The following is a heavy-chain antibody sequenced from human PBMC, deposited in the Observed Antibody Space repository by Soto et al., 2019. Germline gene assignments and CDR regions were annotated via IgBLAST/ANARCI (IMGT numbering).Heavy chain of an antibody. J-gene: IGHJ6*02. D-gene: IGHD3-10*01. V-gene: IGHV4-39*01. Sequence: PSETLSLTCTVSGGSISSSSYYWVWIRQPPGKGLEWIVSIYYSGSTYYNPSLKSRVTISVDTSKNKFSLKLSSVTAADMGVYYCARLFGMVRGEGEEGEKYGMDVWGQGTTVTVSS. CDR2: IYYSGST. CDR1: GGSISSSSYY. CDR3: ARLFGMVRGEGEEGEKYGMDV.